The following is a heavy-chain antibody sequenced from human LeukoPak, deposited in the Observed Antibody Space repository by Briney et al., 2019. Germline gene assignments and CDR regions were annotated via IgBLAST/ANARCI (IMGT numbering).Heavy chain of an antibody. J-gene: IGHJ4*02. CDR3: ARGRYYYDSSGYYYGFDY. D-gene: IGHD3-22*01. Sequence: SETLSLTCTVSGGSISSYYWSWIRQPPGKGLEWIGYIYYSGSTNYSSSLKSRVTISVDTSKNQFSLKLSSVTAADTAVYYCARGRYYYDSSGYYYGFDYWGQGTLVTVSS. CDR1: GGSISSYY. CDR2: IYYSGST. V-gene: IGHV4-59*01.